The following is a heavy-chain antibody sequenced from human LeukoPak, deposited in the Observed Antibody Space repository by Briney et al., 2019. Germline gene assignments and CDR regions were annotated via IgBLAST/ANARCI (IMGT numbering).Heavy chain of an antibody. J-gene: IGHJ4*02. CDR2: IYYSGST. V-gene: IGHV4-39*01. D-gene: IGHD3-22*01. CDR3: ARRPFYYYDSSGYYDY. Sequence: PSETLSLTCTVSGGSISSSSYYWGWIRQPPGTGLEWIGSIYYSGSTYHNPSLKSRVTISVDTSKNQFSLKLSSVTAADTAAYYCARRPFYYYDSSGYYDYWGQGTLVTVSS. CDR1: GGSISSSSYY.